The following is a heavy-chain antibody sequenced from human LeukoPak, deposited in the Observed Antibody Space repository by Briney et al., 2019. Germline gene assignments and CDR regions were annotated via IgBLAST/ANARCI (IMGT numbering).Heavy chain of an antibody. Sequence: SETLSLTCTVSGGSINIRNYYWAWIRQPPGRQLEWIGSVYSSGSLYYNPSLKSRVTISVDTSKNQFSLKLSSVTAADTAVYYCARHPSGRMWLQQGGWFDPWGQGTLVTVSS. V-gene: IGHV4-39*01. J-gene: IGHJ5*02. CDR1: GGSINIRNYY. D-gene: IGHD5-24*01. CDR2: VYSSGSL. CDR3: ARHPSGRMWLQQGGWFDP.